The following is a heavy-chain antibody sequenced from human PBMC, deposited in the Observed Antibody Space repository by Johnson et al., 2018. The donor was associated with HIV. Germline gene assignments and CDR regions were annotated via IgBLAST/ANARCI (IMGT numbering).Heavy chain of an antibody. D-gene: IGHD5-18*01. V-gene: IGHV3-30*04. CDR1: GFSFSSYT. CDR3: ARDRKTSSILAQLHAFDI. J-gene: IGHJ3*02. CDR2: FSYDGSDK. Sequence: QVQLVESWGGVVQPGRSLRLSCAASGFSFSSYTLHWVRQAPGKGLEWVAVFSYDGSDKYYADSVKGRFTISRDTSKNTLYLQMNSLRAEETAVYYCARDRKTSSILAQLHAFDIWGQGTMVTVSS.